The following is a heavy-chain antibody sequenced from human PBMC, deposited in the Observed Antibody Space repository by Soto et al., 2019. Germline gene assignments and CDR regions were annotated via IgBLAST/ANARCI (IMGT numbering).Heavy chain of an antibody. Sequence: ASVKVSCKASVYTFTDYYIHWVRQAPGQGLECMGWINPNSGATNSAQRFQGWVTMTRDTSITTAYMELSRLISDDTAIYYCAREFKGDLVVVAAARGSYFDYCGQGTLVTVSS. D-gene: IGHD2-15*01. CDR1: VYTFTDYY. J-gene: IGHJ4*02. CDR3: AREFKGDLVVVAAARGSYFDY. CDR2: INPNSGAT. V-gene: IGHV1-2*04.